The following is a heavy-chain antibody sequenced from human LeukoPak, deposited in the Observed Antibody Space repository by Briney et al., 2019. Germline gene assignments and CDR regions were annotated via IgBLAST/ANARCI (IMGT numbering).Heavy chain of an antibody. J-gene: IGHJ5*02. Sequence: GGSLRLSCAASGFTFSSYAMSWVRQAPGKGLEWVSAISCSGGSTYYADSVKGRFTISRDNSKNTLYLQMNSLRAEDTAVYYCAKDLPGGDQLLWFGELSTWGQGTLVTVSS. D-gene: IGHD3-10*01. CDR3: AKDLPGGDQLLWFGELST. V-gene: IGHV3-23*01. CDR2: ISCSGGST. CDR1: GFTFSSYA.